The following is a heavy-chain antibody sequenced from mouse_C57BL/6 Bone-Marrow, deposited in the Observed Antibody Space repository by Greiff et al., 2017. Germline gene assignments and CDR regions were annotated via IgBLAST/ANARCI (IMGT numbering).Heavy chain of an antibody. V-gene: IGHV3-6*01. Sequence: EVQLVESGPGLVKPSQSLSLTCSVTGYSITSGYYWNWIRQFPGNKLEWMGYISYDGSNNYNPSLKNRISITRDTSKNQFFLKLNSVTTEDTATYYCARVEYEDAMDYWGQGTSVTVSS. J-gene: IGHJ4*01. CDR3: ARVEYEDAMDY. CDR1: GYSITSGYY. D-gene: IGHD2-4*01. CDR2: ISYDGSN.